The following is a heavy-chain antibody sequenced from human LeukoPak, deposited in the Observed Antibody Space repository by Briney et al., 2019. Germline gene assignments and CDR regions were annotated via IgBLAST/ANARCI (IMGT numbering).Heavy chain of an antibody. CDR3: ARDRILWFGENSRMIDY. V-gene: IGHV3-21*01. D-gene: IGHD3-10*01. CDR1: GFTFSSYS. CDR2: ISSSSSYI. J-gene: IGHJ4*02. Sequence: GGSLRLSCSASGFTFSSYSMNWVRQAPGKGLEWVSSISSSSSYICYADSVKGRFTISRDNAKNSLYLQMNSLRAEDTAVYYCARDRILWFGENSRMIDYWGQGTLVTVSS.